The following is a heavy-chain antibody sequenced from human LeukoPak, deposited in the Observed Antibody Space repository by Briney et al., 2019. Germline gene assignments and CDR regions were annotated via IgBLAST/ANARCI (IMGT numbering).Heavy chain of an antibody. Sequence: SETLSLTCTVSGYSISSGYYWGWIRQPPGKGLEWIGSINHSGSTNYNPSLKSRVTISVDTSKNQFSLKLSSVTAADTAVYYCARGVYSSGISGFDYWGQGTLVTVSS. CDR1: GYSISSGYY. J-gene: IGHJ4*02. CDR3: ARGVYSSGISGFDY. CDR2: INHSGST. D-gene: IGHD6-19*01. V-gene: IGHV4-38-2*02.